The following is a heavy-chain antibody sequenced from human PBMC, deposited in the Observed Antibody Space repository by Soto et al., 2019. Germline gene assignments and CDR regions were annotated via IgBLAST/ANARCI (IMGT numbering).Heavy chain of an antibody. Sequence: GGSLRLSCAASGFTVSSNYMSWVRQAPGKGLEWVSVIYSGGSTYYADSVKGRFTISRDNSKNTLYLQMNSLRAEDTAVYYCARGRTNDYIWGSYRQATYYYYMDVWGKGTTVTVSS. J-gene: IGHJ6*03. CDR1: GFTVSSNY. CDR2: IYSGGST. D-gene: IGHD3-16*02. V-gene: IGHV3-66*01. CDR3: ARGRTNDYIWGSYRQATYYYYMDV.